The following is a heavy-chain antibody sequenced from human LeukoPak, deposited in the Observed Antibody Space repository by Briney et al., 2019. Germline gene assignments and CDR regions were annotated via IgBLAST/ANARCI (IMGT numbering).Heavy chain of an antibody. CDR2: IIPIFGTA. CDR1: GGTFSSYG. Sequence: SVKVSCKASGGTFSSYGMSWVRQAPGQGLEWMGGIIPIFGTANYAQKFQGRVTITADKSTSTAYMELSSLRSEDTAVYYCARTADGTIPLDYWGQGTLVTVSS. D-gene: IGHD6-13*01. CDR3: ARTADGTIPLDY. V-gene: IGHV1-69*06. J-gene: IGHJ4*02.